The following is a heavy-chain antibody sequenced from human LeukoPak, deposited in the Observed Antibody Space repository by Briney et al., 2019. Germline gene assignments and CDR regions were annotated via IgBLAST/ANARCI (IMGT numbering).Heavy chain of an antibody. J-gene: IGHJ4*02. D-gene: IGHD1-26*01. CDR1: GLTFSSYA. CDR3: AKSVSPGGYVGSLYFFDD. CDR2: ISGSGGTT. V-gene: IGHV3-23*01. Sequence: GGSLRLSCAASGLTFSSYAMSWVRQAPGKGLEWVSTISGSGGTTYYADSVEGQFTVSRDNSKNTVSLQMNSLRAEDTAIYYCAKSVSPGGYVGSLYFFDDWGQGTLVTVSS.